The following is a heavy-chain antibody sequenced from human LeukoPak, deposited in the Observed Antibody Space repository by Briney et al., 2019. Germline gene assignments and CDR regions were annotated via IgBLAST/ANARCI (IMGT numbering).Heavy chain of an antibody. V-gene: IGHV4-30-4*01. CDR2: IYYTGST. CDR3: ARGFDYGGNFDV. Sequence: SETLSLTCTVSGDSICSGDYYWSWIRQPPGKGLEWMGYIYYTGSTYHNPSLKSRITTSVDTSKNQFSLKLSSVTAADTAVYYCARGFDYGGNFDVWGQGTMVTVSS. D-gene: IGHD4-23*01. J-gene: IGHJ3*01. CDR1: GDSICSGDYY.